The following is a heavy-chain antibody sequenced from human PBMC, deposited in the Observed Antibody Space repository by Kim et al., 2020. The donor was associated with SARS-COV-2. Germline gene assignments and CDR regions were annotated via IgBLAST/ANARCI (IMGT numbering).Heavy chain of an antibody. Sequence: STYYPDSVKGRFTISRDNSKNTLYLQMNSLRAEDTALYYCAKTWGGYFDYWGRGTLVTVSS. CDR3: AKTWGGYFDY. CDR2: ST. V-gene: IGHV3-23*01. D-gene: IGHD7-27*01. J-gene: IGHJ4*02.